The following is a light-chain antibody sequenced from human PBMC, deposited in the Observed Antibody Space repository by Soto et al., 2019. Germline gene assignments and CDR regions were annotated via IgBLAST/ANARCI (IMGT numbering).Light chain of an antibody. CDR3: CSYAGSSTYV. CDR2: EVS. V-gene: IGLV2-14*01. Sequence: QSALTQPASVSGSPGQSITISCTGTSSDIGDYHYVSWFQHHPGKAPKLLIYEVSDRPSGVSNRFSGSKSGNTASLTISGLQSEDEAEYSCCSYAGSSTYVFGTGTKVPVL. J-gene: IGLJ1*01. CDR1: SSDIGDYHY.